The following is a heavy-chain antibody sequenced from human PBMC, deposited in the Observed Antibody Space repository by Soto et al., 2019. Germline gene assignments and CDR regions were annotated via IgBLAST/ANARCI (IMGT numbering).Heavy chain of an antibody. D-gene: IGHD2-21*01. CDR3: ARAALWVAAPRRNFDY. CDR2: INHSGST. J-gene: IGHJ4*02. Sequence: SETLSLTCAVYGGSFSGYYWSWIRQPPGKGLEWIGEINHSGSTNYNPSLKSRVTISVDTSKNQFSLKLSSVTAADTAVYYCARAALWVAAPRRNFDYWGQGTLVTVSS. V-gene: IGHV4-34*01. CDR1: GGSFSGYY.